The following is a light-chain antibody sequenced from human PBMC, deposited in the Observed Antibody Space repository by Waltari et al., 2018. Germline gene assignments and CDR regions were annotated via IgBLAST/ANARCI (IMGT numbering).Light chain of an antibody. Sequence: EIVLTQSPDTLSLSPGERANLSCRASQSVGNYLVGYQQKPGQAPRLLIYDASIRATGIPYRFSGSGSGTDFSLTISRLEPEDSAVYYCQKYVNLPATFGQGTKVEI. CDR1: QSVGNY. CDR2: DAS. J-gene: IGKJ1*01. V-gene: IGKV3-20*01. CDR3: QKYVNLPAT.